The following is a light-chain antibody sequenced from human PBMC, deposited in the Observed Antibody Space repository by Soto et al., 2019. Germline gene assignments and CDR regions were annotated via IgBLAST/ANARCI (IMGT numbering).Light chain of an antibody. Sequence: QSALIQPASVSGSPGQSITISCTGTGSDVGGYNFVSWYQRHPGKAPKLMIYDVTNRPSGVSNRFSGSKSGNTASLTISGLQAEDEADYYCRSYTTSNTLVFGGGTKLTVL. CDR3: RSYTTSNTLV. V-gene: IGLV2-14*01. CDR2: DVT. J-gene: IGLJ2*01. CDR1: GSDVGGYNF.